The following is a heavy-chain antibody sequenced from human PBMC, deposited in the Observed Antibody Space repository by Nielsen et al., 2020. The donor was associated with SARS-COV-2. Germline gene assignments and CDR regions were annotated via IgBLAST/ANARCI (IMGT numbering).Heavy chain of an antibody. D-gene: IGHD3-10*01. CDR1: GDSISTYC. V-gene: IGHV4-59*01. J-gene: IGHJ3*02. CDR2: IFHSGST. Sequence: SETLSLTCTVSGDSISTYCWSWMRQPPGKGLEWIGYIFHSGSTKYNPSLKSRVTISVDSSKNQFSLKLSSVTAADTAVYYCARRIRSGSYNAFDIWGQGTMVTVSS. CDR3: ARRIRSGSYNAFDI.